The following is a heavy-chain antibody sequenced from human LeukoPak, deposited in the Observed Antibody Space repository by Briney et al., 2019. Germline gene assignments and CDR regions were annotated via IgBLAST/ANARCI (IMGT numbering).Heavy chain of an antibody. CDR2: VHYSGST. V-gene: IGHV4-59*12. D-gene: IGHD6-19*01. CDR3: AREGGDSSGWYGGYYFDY. Sequence: SETLSLTCSVSGGSISGYYWSWIRQTPGKGLEWIGYVHYSGSTNYNPSLKSRVTMSVDTSKNQFSLKLSSVTAADTAVYYCAREGGDSSGWYGGYYFDYWGQGTLVTVSS. J-gene: IGHJ4*02. CDR1: GGSISGYY.